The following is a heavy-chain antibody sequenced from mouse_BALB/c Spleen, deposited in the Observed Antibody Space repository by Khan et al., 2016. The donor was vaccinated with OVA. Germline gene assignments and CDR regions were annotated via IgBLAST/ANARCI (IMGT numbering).Heavy chain of an antibody. Sequence: VQLQQSGPELVKPGASVKISCQASEYSFTNYIIHWVKQNPGQGLEWIGYINPYNDGAKYNEKFKGKATLTSDKSSSTAYMELSGLTSEDSAVYYCARDYGRSFWFAYWGQGTLVTVSA. CDR1: EYSFTNYI. CDR3: ARDYGRSFWFAY. CDR2: INPYNDGA. D-gene: IGHD1-1*01. J-gene: IGHJ3*01. V-gene: IGHV1S136*01.